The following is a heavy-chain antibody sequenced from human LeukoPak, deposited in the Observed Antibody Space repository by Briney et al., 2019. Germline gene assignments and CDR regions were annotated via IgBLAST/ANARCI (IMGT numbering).Heavy chain of an antibody. D-gene: IGHD1-26*01. CDR3: ARRRRIVGATPGAFDI. CDR1: GGSVSSTNW. CDR2: IYYSGST. V-gene: IGHV4-4*02. J-gene: IGHJ3*02. Sequence: PSETLSLTCGVSGGSVSSTNWWTWIRQPPGKGLEWIGYIYYSGSTNYNPSLKSRVTISVDTSKNQFSLKLSSVTAADTAVYYCARRRRIVGATPGAFDIWGQGTMVTVSS.